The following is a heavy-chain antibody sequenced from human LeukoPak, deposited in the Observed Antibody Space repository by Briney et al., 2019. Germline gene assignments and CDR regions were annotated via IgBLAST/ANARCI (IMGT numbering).Heavy chain of an antibody. CDR2: MYYSGST. V-gene: IGHV4-39*07. D-gene: IGHD3-3*01. J-gene: IGHJ6*03. CDR3: ARGVTIFGVVTYYYYMDV. Sequence: KTSETLSLTCTVSDGSFTSGSYYWGWIRQPPGKGLQWIATMYYSGSTYYNPSLKSRVTISVDTSKNQFSLKLSSVTAADTAVYYCARGVTIFGVVTYYYYMDVWGKGTTVTVSS. CDR1: DGSFTSGSYY.